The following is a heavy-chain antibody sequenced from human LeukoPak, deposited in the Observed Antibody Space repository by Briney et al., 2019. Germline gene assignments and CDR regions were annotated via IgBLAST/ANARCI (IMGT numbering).Heavy chain of an antibody. Sequence: GSLRLSCAASGFTFSSYWMSWVRQAPGKGLEWIGSIYYSGSTYYNPSLKSRVTISVDTSKNQFSLKLSSVTAADTAVYYCARPSTKYSSSSGYFQHWGQGTLVTVSS. J-gene: IGHJ1*01. CDR2: IYYSGST. CDR1: GFTFSSYW. CDR3: ARPSTKYSSSSGYFQH. D-gene: IGHD6-6*01. V-gene: IGHV4-39*01.